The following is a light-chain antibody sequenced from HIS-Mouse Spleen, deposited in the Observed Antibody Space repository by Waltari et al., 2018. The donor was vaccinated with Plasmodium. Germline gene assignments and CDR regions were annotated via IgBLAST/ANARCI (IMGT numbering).Light chain of an antibody. CDR1: QRVLYSSNNKNY. CDR2: WAS. CDR3: QQYYSTPLT. Sequence: DIVMTQSPDSLAVSLGERATINCKSSQRVLYSSNNKNYLAWYQQKPGQPPKLLIYWASTRESGVPDRFSVSGSGTDFTLTISSLQAEDVAVYYCQQYYSTPLTFGGGTKVEIK. V-gene: IGKV4-1*01. J-gene: IGKJ4*01.